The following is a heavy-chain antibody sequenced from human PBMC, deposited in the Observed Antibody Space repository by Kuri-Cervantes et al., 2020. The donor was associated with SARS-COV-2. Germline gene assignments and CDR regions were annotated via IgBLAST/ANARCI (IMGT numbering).Heavy chain of an antibody. CDR1: GFTFSSYG. J-gene: IGHJ4*02. CDR2: ISYDGKNK. Sequence: LSLTCAASGFTFSSYGMHWVRQAPGKGPEWVTFISYDGKNKKCMASGKGRFTISRDNSQNTLHLQMKSLRDEDTAIYYCAKDRAGVHDFWGQGTLVTVSS. D-gene: IGHD2-21*01. CDR3: AKDRAGVHDF. V-gene: IGHV3-30*18.